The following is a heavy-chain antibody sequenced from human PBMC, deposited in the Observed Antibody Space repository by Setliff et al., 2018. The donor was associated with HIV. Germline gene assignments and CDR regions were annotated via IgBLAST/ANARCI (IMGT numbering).Heavy chain of an antibody. CDR2: INAANGKT. CDR3: ARGVIRGVISQGGLDY. D-gene: IGHD3-10*01. J-gene: IGHJ4*01. V-gene: IGHV1-3*01. Sequence: GASVKVSCKASGFTFTDYSIHWVRQAPGQRPEWMGWINAANGKTRYPQRFEARVTITMDTGASTAYMELNSLRSGDSAVYYCARGVIRGVISQGGLDYWGPGTLVTVSS. CDR1: GFTFTDYS.